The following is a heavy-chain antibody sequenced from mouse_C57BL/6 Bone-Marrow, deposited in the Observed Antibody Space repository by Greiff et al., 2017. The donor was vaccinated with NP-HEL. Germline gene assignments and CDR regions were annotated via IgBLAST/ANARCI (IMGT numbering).Heavy chain of an antibody. CDR3: AYGSSRYYFDY. V-gene: IGHV1-42*01. J-gene: IGHJ2*01. CDR2: INPSTGGT. D-gene: IGHD1-1*01. CDR1: GYSFTGYY. Sequence: VQLKESGPELVKPGASVKISCKASGYSFTGYYMNWVKQSPEKSLEWIGAINPSTGGTTYNQKFKAKATLTLDKSSTTAYMQHKSLTSEDSAVYYCAYGSSRYYFDYWGQGTTLTVSS.